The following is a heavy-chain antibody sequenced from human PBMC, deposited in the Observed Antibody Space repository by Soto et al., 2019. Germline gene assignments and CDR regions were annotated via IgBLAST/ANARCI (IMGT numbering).Heavy chain of an antibody. CDR2: IYNSGLI. CDR3: ARGPFCGEECYFAY. V-gene: IGHV4-4*07. D-gene: IGHD2-21*01. CDR1: GDSISRHY. J-gene: IGHJ4*02. Sequence: SETLSLTCSDFGDSISRHYWSWIRQPAGKGLEYIGRIYNSGLINYNPSLESRVSMSVDPSKNQVSLKLTSATAADTAIYYCARGPFCGEECYFAYWGQGTLVTVSS.